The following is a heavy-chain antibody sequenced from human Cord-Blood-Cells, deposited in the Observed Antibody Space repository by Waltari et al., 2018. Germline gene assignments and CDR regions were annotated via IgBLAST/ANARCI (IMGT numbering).Heavy chain of an antibody. J-gene: IGHJ4*02. D-gene: IGHD6-19*01. CDR2: ISGSGGST. CDR1: GFTFSSYA. CDR3: AKGGFIRGGWYDY. Sequence: EVQLLESGGGLVQPGGSLRLSCAASGFTFSSYAMSWVRQAPGKGLEWVSAISGSGGSTYYADSVKGRFTISRDNSKNTLYPQMNSLRAEDTAVYYCAKGGFIRGGWYDYWGQGTLVTVSS. V-gene: IGHV3-23*01.